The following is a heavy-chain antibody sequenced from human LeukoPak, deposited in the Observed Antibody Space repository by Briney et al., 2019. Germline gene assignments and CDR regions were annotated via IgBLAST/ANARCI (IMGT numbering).Heavy chain of an antibody. CDR3: ARAIGVGSFDAFDI. V-gene: IGHV4-59*12. J-gene: IGHJ3*02. CDR2: SFHTGNT. D-gene: IGHD3-3*01. CDR1: GDSITTYY. Sequence: AETLSLTCTVSGDSITTYYWSWLRQPPGKGLEWIRYSFHTGNTNYNPSLESRVAISIDTSKNHLSLRLTFVTAADTAIYYCARAIGVGSFDAFDIWGQGAKVAVSS.